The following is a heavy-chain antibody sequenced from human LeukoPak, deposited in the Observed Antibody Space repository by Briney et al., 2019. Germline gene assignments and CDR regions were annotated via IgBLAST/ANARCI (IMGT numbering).Heavy chain of an antibody. J-gene: IGHJ6*04. Sequence: GGSLRLSCGASGFTFSGYSMNWVRQAPGKGLEWVSYISSSGSTIYYADSVKGRFTISRDNAKNLLYLQMNSLRAEDTAVYYCAELGITMIGGVWGKGTTVTISS. D-gene: IGHD3-10*02. CDR1: GFTFSGYS. V-gene: IGHV3-48*04. CDR2: ISSSGSTI. CDR3: AELGITMIGGV.